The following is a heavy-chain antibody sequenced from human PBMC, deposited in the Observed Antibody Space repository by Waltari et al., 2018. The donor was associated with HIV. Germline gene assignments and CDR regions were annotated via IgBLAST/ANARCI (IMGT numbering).Heavy chain of an antibody. CDR1: GFTFTNAG. Sequence: EVQVVESGGGLVKPGGSLRLTCGAYGFTFTNAGISWVRQAPGKGLEWVGRIKTKAEGETVEYATPVKGRFTISRDDSKNTLYLQMNSLTTEDTAVYYCTTWQVGSYWGHGTLVTVSS. CDR3: TTWQVGSY. J-gene: IGHJ4*01. D-gene: IGHD3-10*01. V-gene: IGHV3-15*01. CDR2: IKTKAEGETV.